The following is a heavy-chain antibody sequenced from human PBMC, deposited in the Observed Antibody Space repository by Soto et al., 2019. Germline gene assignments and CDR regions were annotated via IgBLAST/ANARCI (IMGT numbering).Heavy chain of an antibody. Sequence: QVQLQESGPGLVKPSGTLSLTCAVSGGSISSSTWWSWVRQPPGKGLEWIGEIYHSGSTNYNPSLKSRGTISVDKSKNQFSLKLSSVTAADTAVYYCARVVGGYYYGMDVWGQGTTVTVSS. CDR3: ARVVGGYYYGMDV. CDR2: IYHSGST. D-gene: IGHD2-2*01. V-gene: IGHV4-4*02. CDR1: GGSISSSTW. J-gene: IGHJ6*02.